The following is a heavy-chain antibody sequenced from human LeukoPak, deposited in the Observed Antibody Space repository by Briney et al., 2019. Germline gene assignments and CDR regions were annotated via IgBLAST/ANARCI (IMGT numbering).Heavy chain of an antibody. CDR1: GGSISPYY. CDR3: ARDGNPTDWFDP. CDR2: IYYSGST. J-gene: IGHJ5*02. Sequence: SETLSLTCTVSGGSISPYYWTWIRQPPGKGLEWIGYIYYSGSTNYNPSLKSRVTISVDTSKNQFSLKLSSVTAADTAVYYCARDGNPTDWFDPWGQGTLVTVSS. V-gene: IGHV4-59*01. D-gene: IGHD2/OR15-2a*01.